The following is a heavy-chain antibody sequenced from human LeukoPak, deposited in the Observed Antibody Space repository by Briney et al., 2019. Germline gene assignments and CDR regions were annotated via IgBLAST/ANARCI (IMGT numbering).Heavy chain of an antibody. Sequence: GGSLRLSCGVSGFIFSDYGMHWVRQAPGKGLEWVASIRFDGSNNYYADSVKGRFTISRDNSRNTLYLQMNSLRHEDTAVYYCARDPRGPTTYDHSGRDTLDYWGQGTLVTVSS. CDR2: IRFDGSNN. V-gene: IGHV3-30*02. J-gene: IGHJ4*02. CDR1: GFIFSDYG. D-gene: IGHD3-22*01. CDR3: ARDPRGPTTYDHSGRDTLDY.